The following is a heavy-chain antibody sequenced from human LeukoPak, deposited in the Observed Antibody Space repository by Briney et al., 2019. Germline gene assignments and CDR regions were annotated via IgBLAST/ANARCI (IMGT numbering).Heavy chain of an antibody. Sequence: PGGSRRLSCAAAGFTFSSYAMSWVRQAPGKGLEWVAGISGSGGSAYFADSVKGRFTISRDTSKNTLYLQMNSLRAEDTAVYYCAKDRLRWLLRSLDYWGQGTLVTVSS. CDR1: GFTFSSYA. CDR2: ISGSGGSA. D-gene: IGHD5-24*01. V-gene: IGHV3-23*01. J-gene: IGHJ4*02. CDR3: AKDRLRWLLRSLDY.